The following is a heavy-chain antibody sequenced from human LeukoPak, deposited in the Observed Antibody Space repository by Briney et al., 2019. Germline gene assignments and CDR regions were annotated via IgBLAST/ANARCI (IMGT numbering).Heavy chain of an antibody. Sequence: SETLSLTCAVSGGSISSGGYSWSWLRQPPGKGLEWIGYIYHSGSTYYNPSLKSRVTISVDRSKNQFSLKLSSVTAADTAVYYCARMLRDFWSGRWFDPWGQGTLVTVSA. CDR1: GGSISSGGYS. CDR2: IYHSGST. V-gene: IGHV4-30-2*01. D-gene: IGHD3-3*01. J-gene: IGHJ5*02. CDR3: ARMLRDFWSGRWFDP.